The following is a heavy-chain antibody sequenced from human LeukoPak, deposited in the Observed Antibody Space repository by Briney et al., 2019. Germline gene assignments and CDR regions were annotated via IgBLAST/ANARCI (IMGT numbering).Heavy chain of an antibody. CDR1: GFTFSNYG. Sequence: GGTLRLSCADSGFTFSNYGMQWVRQAPGKGLEWVAVISYTGETKYYGDSVKGRFTISRDNSKNTLYLQMNSLRAEDTAVYYCVKETDEYSSSSSDYWGQGTLVTVSS. V-gene: IGHV3-30*18. CDR3: VKETDEYSSSSSDY. D-gene: IGHD6-6*01. J-gene: IGHJ4*02. CDR2: ISYTGETK.